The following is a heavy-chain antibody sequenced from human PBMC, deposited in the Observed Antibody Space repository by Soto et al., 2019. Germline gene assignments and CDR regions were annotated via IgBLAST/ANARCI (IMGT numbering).Heavy chain of an antibody. CDR3: AKDRRDSSGYYPQDAFDI. V-gene: IGHV3-23*01. CDR1: GFTFSSYA. J-gene: IGHJ3*02. D-gene: IGHD3-22*01. Sequence: GGSLRLSCAASGFTFSSYAMSWVRQAPGKGLEWVSAISGSGDSTYYADSVKGRFTISRDNSKNTLYLQMNSLRAEDTAVYYCAKDRRDSSGYYPQDAFDIWGQGTMVTVSS. CDR2: ISGSGDST.